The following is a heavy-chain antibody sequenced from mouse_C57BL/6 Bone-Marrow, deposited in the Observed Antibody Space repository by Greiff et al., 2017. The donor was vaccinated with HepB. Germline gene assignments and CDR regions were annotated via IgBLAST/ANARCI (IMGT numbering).Heavy chain of an antibody. CDR1: GYSFTGYY. Sequence: EVQLQESGPELVKPGASVKISCKASGYSFTGYYMNWVKQSPEKSLEWIGEINPSTGGTTYNQKFKAKATLTVDKSSSTAYMQLKSLTSEDSAVYYCASAGLLRGMDYWGQGTSVTVSS. D-gene: IGHD2-3*01. CDR3: ASAGLLRGMDY. J-gene: IGHJ4*01. V-gene: IGHV1-42*01. CDR2: INPSTGGT.